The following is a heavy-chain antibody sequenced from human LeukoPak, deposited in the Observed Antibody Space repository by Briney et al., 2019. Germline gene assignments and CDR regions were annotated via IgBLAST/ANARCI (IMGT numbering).Heavy chain of an antibody. CDR3: ARDAPPSYSSGWYLYY. D-gene: IGHD6-19*01. J-gene: IGHJ4*02. CDR1: GFTFSSYE. V-gene: IGHV3-48*03. CDR2: IGSSGSTI. Sequence: GGSLRLSCAASGFTFSSYEMNWVRQAPGKGLEWVSYIGSSGSTIYYADSVKGRFTISRDNAKNSLYLQMNSLRAEDTAVYYCARDAPPSYSSGWYLYYWGQGTLVTVSS.